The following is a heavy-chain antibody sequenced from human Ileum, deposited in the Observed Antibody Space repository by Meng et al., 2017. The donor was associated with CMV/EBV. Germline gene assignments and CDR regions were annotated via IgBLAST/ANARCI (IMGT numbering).Heavy chain of an antibody. V-gene: IGHV3-74*01. CDR2: INSDGSST. Sequence: GGSLRLSCAATGFTLSSCTMHWVRQAPGKGLVWVSRINSDGSSTSYADSVKGRFTISRDNAKNSLYLQMNSLRAEDTAVYYCARDRELRFLRAGHHGRMDVWGQGTTVTVSS. CDR1: GFTLSSCT. CDR3: ARDRELRFLRAGHHGRMDV. J-gene: IGHJ6*02. D-gene: IGHD3-3*01.